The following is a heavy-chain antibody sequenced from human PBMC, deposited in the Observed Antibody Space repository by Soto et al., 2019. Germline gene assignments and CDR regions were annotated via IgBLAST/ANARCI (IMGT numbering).Heavy chain of an antibody. CDR1: GVSITNYY. CDR3: ATRPCQRSSDSCPSCCDFGY. CDR2: VHYNGNT. J-gene: IGHJ4*01. D-gene: IGHD2-2*01. V-gene: IGHV4-59*01. Sequence: SETLSLTCTVSGVSITNYYWSWIRQTPGKGLEWIGYVHYNGNTNYNPSLKSRITVSLDTSNNQFSLNLQSVTAADAAVYYCATRPCQRSSDSCPSCCDFGYWGHGTLVTVSS.